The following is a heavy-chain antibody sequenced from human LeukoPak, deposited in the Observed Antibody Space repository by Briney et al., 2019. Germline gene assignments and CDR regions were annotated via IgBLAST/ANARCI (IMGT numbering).Heavy chain of an antibody. D-gene: IGHD3-10*01. CDR2: IYYSGST. CDR3: ARSLLSAGSGSYGFDP. V-gene: IGHV4-59*08. CDR1: GGSISSYY. J-gene: IGHJ5*02. Sequence: SETLSLTCTVSGGSISSYYWSWIRQPPGKGLEWIGYIYYSGSTNYNPSLKSRVTISVDTSKNQFSLKLSSVTAADTAVYYCARSLLSAGSGSYGFDPWGQGTLVAVSS.